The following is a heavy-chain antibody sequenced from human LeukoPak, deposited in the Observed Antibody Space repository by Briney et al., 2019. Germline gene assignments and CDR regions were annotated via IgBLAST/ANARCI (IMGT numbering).Heavy chain of an antibody. V-gene: IGHV4-39*07. D-gene: IGHD4/OR15-4a*01. CDR3: AREDPRTKVPEGMDV. CDR2: IYYSGST. J-gene: IGHJ6*02. Sequence: SETLSLTCTVSGDSISSSGYYYWAWIRQPPGKGLEWIGSIYYSGSTYYNPSLKGRVTISVDTSKNQFSLKLNSVTAADTAVYYCAREDPRTKVPEGMDVWGQGTTVTVSS. CDR1: GDSISSSGYY.